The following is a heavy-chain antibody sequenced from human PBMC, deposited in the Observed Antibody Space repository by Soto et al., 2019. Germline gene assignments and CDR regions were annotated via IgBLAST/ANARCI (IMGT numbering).Heavy chain of an antibody. CDR3: ARGGVVPAAIFDY. V-gene: IGHV4-34*01. Sequence: QVQLQQWGAGLLKPSETLSLTCAVYGGSFSGYYWSWIRQPPGKGLEWIGEINHSGSTNYNPSLKSRVTISVDTSKNQCSRKLSSMTAADTAVYYCARGGVVPAAIFDYWGQGTLVTVSS. CDR1: GGSFSGYY. J-gene: IGHJ4*02. D-gene: IGHD2-2*01. CDR2: INHSGST.